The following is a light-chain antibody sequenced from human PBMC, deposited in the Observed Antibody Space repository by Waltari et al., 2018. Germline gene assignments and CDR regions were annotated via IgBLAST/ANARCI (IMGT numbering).Light chain of an antibody. Sequence: ETVMTQSPGTPSLSPGGRVTLSCRASQALSRNRLAWYQQKPGQPPRLLIYGASSRASDVPDRFTGSGSGTDFTLTISRLDPEDFAVFYCQQYDTTPETFGQGTRVEVK. J-gene: IGKJ1*01. CDR2: GAS. CDR3: QQYDTTPET. CDR1: QALSRNR. V-gene: IGKV3-20*01.